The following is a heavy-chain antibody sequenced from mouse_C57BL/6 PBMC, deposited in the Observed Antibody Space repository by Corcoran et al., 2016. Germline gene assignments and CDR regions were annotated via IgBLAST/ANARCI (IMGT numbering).Heavy chain of an antibody. D-gene: IGHD4-1*01. CDR3: ARWGLGAMDY. CDR1: GYTFTDYY. V-gene: IGHV1-19*01. CDR2: INPYNGGT. Sequence: EGQLQQSGPVLVKPGASVKMSCKASGYTFTDYYMNWVQQSHGKSLEWIGVINPYNGGTSYNQKFKGKATLTVDKSSSTAYMELNSLTSEDSAVYYCARWGLGAMDYLGQGTSVTVSS. J-gene: IGHJ4*01.